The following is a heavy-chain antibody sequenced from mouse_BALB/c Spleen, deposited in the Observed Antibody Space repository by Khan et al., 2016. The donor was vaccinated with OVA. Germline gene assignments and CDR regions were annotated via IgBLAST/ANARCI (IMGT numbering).Heavy chain of an antibody. CDR1: GYTFTSYW. Sequence: QVQLQQSGAELAKPGASVKMSCKASGYTFTSYWMHWVKPRPGQGLEWIGYINPSTGYTEYNQKFKDKATLTADKSSSTAYMQLSSLTSEDSAVYYCASYYGSSYFDYWGQGTTLTVSS. V-gene: IGHV1-7*01. CDR3: ASYYGSSYFDY. J-gene: IGHJ2*01. D-gene: IGHD1-1*01. CDR2: INPSTGYT.